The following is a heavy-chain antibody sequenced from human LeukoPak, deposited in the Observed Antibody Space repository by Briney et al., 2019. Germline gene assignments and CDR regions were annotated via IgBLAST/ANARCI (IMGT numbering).Heavy chain of an antibody. J-gene: IGHJ4*02. CDR3: ARDNYGDYGY. V-gene: IGHV3-7*05. Sequence: GGSLRLSCAASGFTFSTYAMSWVRQAPGKGLEWVANIKEDGSVKYYVDSVKGRFTISRDNAKNSVCLEMNSLRAEDTAVYYCARDNYGDYGYWGQGTLVTVSS. D-gene: IGHD4-17*01. CDR2: IKEDGSVK. CDR1: GFTFSTYA.